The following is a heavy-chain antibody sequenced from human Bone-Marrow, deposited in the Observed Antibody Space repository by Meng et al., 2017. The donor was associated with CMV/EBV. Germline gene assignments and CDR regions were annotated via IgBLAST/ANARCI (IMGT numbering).Heavy chain of an antibody. V-gene: IGHV1-46*01. D-gene: IGHD3-22*01. CDR3: ARDHYYDSSDYSNAFDI. CDR2: INPSGGST. J-gene: IGHJ3*02. Sequence: ASVKVSCKASGYTFTSYYMHWVRQAPGQGLEWMGIINPSGGSTSYAQKFQGRVTMTRDTSTSTVYMELSSLRSEDTAVYYCARDHYYDSSDYSNAFDIWGQGTMVTVSS. CDR1: GYTFTSYY.